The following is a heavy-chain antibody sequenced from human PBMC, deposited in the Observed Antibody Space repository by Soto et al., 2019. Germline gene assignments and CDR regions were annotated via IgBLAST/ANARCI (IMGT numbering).Heavy chain of an antibody. D-gene: IGHD3-16*02. J-gene: IGHJ4*02. CDR2: ISGSGVST. CDR3: AKDRKLGELSYFDY. V-gene: IGHV3-23*01. CDR1: GCTFSSYA. Sequence: GGFLRLSCAASGCTFSSYAVSWVRQAPGKGLEWVSGISGSGVSTYYAGSVKGRFTISRDNSKNTLYLQMNSLRAEDTALYYCAKDRKLGELSYFDYWGQGTLVTVSS.